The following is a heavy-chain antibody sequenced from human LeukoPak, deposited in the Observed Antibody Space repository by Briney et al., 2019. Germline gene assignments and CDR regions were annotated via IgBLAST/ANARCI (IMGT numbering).Heavy chain of an antibody. V-gene: IGHV3-23*01. CDR3: ARHRSSWLIDY. J-gene: IGHJ4*02. CDR1: GFTFNSYA. D-gene: IGHD6-6*01. CDR2: ISDSGGNT. Sequence: PGGSLRLSCAASGFTFNSYAMIWVRQAPWERLQWVSGISDSGGNTYYADSVRGRFTISRDNSKNTLYLQMNSLRAEDTAVYYCARHRSSWLIDYWGQGTLVTVSS.